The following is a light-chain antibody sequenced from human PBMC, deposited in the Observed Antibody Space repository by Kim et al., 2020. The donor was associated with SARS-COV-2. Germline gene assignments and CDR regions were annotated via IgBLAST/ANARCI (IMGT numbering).Light chain of an antibody. V-gene: IGLV3-19*01. CDR3: NSRDSNDYVV. J-gene: IGLJ2*01. Sequence: VALGQTVRITCQGDSLRSYYATWYQQNPGQAPKVVIYGKDNRPSGVPDRFSGSSSGNPAYLTIPGTQAGDEADYYCNSRDSNDYVVFGGGTQLPVL. CDR1: SLRSYY. CDR2: GKD.